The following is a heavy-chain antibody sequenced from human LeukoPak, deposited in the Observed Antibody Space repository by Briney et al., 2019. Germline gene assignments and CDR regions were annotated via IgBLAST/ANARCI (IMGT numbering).Heavy chain of an antibody. CDR2: IYYSGST. Sequence: PSETLSLTCTVSGGSISSYYWSWIRQPPGKGLEWIGYIYYSGSTNYNPSLMSRVTISVDTSKNQFSLKLSSVTAADTAVYYCARDCCSGGSCYSGCWYYWGQGTLVTVSS. D-gene: IGHD2-15*01. CDR3: ARDCCSGGSCYSGCWYY. J-gene: IGHJ4*02. CDR1: GGSISSYY. V-gene: IGHV4-59*01.